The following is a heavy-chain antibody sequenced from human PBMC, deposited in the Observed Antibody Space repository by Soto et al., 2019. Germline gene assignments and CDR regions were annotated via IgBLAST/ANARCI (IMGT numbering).Heavy chain of an antibody. V-gene: IGHV3-11*01. Sequence: QVQLVESGGGLVRPGGSLRLSCAASGFTFRDYDMSWIRQAPGKGLEWVSCISSSGTVTNYADAVTGRFTISRDNAQNSLYGEMNSLRVEDKAVYYCARKGPRAARPNHWGQGTLVTVAS. CDR2: ISSSGTVT. D-gene: IGHD6-6*01. CDR3: ARKGPRAARPNH. J-gene: IGHJ5*02. CDR1: GFTFRDYD.